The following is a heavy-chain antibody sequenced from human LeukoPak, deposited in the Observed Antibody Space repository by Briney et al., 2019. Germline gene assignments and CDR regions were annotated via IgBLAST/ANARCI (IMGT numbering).Heavy chain of an antibody. V-gene: IGHV3-21*01. J-gene: IGHJ4*02. CDR1: GFSFSSYS. D-gene: IGHD3-10*01. Sequence: PGGSLRLSCAASGFSFSSYSINWIRQTPGKGLEWVSSLSSGSNYIYYADSVKGRFIISRDNAENSLHLQMNSLRAEDTAVYYCARDGWPGSSYYRPFDYWGQGTLVTVSS. CDR3: ARDGWPGSSYYRPFDY. CDR2: LSSGSNYI.